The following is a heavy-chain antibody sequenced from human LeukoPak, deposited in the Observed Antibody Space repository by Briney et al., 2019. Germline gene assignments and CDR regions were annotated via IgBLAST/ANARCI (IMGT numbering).Heavy chain of an antibody. CDR3: AKDSSSWGAFDI. CDR2: INGDGSDI. Sequence: GGSLRLSCAVSGLTFRNYWMHWVRQAPGKGLVWVSRINGDGSDISYADSVKGRFTISRDNSKNTLYLQMNSLKAEDTAVYYCAKDSSSWGAFDIWGQGTMVTVSS. CDR1: GLTFRNYW. V-gene: IGHV3-74*01. D-gene: IGHD6-13*01. J-gene: IGHJ3*02.